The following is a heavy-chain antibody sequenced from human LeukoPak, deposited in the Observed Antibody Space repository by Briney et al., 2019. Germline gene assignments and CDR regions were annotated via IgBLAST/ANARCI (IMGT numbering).Heavy chain of an antibody. Sequence: GASVKVSCKASGYTFTGYYMHWVRQAPGQGLEWMGWINPNSGGTNYAQKFQGRVTMTRDTSISTAYMELSRLRSDDTAVYYCARGAIAAAGTLSVWGQGTLVTVSS. J-gene: IGHJ4*02. CDR3: ARGAIAAAGTLSV. D-gene: IGHD6-13*01. V-gene: IGHV1-2*02. CDR2: INPNSGGT. CDR1: GYTFTGYY.